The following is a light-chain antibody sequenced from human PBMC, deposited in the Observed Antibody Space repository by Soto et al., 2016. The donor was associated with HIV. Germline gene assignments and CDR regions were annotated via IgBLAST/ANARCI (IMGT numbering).Light chain of an antibody. V-gene: IGKV1-39*01. Sequence: DIQMTQSPSSLSAYIGDRVTITCRASQMINSYLNWYQQKPGKAPKLLIYAASSLHVGVPSRFTGSGSGTDFSLTISSLQPEDVASYYCQKYNSAPLTFGGGTKVQIK. CDR2: AAS. J-gene: IGKJ4*01. CDR3: QKYNSAPLT. CDR1: QMINSY.